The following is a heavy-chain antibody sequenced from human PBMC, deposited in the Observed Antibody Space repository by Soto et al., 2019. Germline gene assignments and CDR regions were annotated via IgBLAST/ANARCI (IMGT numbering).Heavy chain of an antibody. D-gene: IGHD6-13*01. CDR3: ARAGIHSSSWIFDY. CDR1: GDSVSSNSAA. Sequence: SQTLSLTCAISGDSVSSNSAAWNWIRQSPSRGLEWLGRTYYRSKWYNDYAVSVKSRISVNPDTSKNQFSLQLNSVTPEDTAVSYCARAGIHSSSWIFDYWGQGALVTDSS. CDR2: TYYRSKWYN. V-gene: IGHV6-1*01. J-gene: IGHJ4*02.